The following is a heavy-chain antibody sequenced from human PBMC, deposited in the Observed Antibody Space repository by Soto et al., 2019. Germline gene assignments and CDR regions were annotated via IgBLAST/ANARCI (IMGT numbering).Heavy chain of an antibody. CDR3: ARARGGSGAFDY. V-gene: IGHV4-30-2*01. Sequence: PSETLSLTCAVSGGSISSGGYAWGWIRQAPGKSLEWIGYIYHTGNTYYNRALQSRFTISLDMSKNHFSLNLTSVTAADTAVYYGARARGGSGAFDYRGLGYLVTVSS. D-gene: IGHD3-10*01. J-gene: IGHJ4*01. CDR1: GGSISSGGYA. CDR2: IYHTGNT.